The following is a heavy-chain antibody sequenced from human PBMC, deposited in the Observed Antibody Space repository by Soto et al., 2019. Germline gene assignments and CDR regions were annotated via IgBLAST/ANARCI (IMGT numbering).Heavy chain of an antibody. CDR1: GFTFSSSA. Sequence: QVQLVESGGGVVQPGRSLRLSCAASGFTFSSSAMHWVRQAPGKGLEWVAVISYDGSNKYYADSVKGRFTISRDNSKNTLYLQMNSLRAEDTAVYYCSRDKIDLRFLEWSYYFDYWGQGTLVTVSS. V-gene: IGHV3-30-3*01. CDR3: SRDKIDLRFLEWSYYFDY. CDR2: ISYDGSNK. D-gene: IGHD3-3*01. J-gene: IGHJ4*02.